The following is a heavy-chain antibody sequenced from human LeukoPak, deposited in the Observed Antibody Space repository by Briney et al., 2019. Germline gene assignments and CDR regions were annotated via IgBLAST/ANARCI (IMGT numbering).Heavy chain of an antibody. CDR1: GGTFSSYA. CDR3: ARLNLYGSGEVNYYYYGMDV. CDR2: IIPIFGTA. J-gene: IGHJ6*02. Sequence: SVKVSCKVSGGTFSSYAISWVRQAPGQGLEWMGGIIPIFGTANYAQKFQGRVTITADESTSTAYMELSSLRSEDTAVYYCARLNLYGSGEVNYYYYGMDVWGQGTTVTVSS. D-gene: IGHD3-10*01. V-gene: IGHV1-69*13.